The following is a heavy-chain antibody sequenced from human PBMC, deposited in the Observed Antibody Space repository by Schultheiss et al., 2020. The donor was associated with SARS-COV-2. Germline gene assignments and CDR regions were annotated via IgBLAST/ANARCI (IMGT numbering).Heavy chain of an antibody. CDR3: ARVNNFDLDY. CDR2: ISWNSGSI. CDR1: GFTFSSYA. J-gene: IGHJ4*02. D-gene: IGHD2/OR15-2a*01. Sequence: GGSLRLSCAASGFTFSSYAMSWVRQAPGKGLEWVSGISWNSGSIGYADSVKGRFTISRDNSKNTLYLQMNSLRAEDTAVYYCARVNNFDLDYWGQGTLVTVSS. V-gene: IGHV3-23*01.